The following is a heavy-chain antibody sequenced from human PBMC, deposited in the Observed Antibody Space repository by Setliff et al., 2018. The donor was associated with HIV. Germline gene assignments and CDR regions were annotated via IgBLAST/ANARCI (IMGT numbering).Heavy chain of an antibody. D-gene: IGHD3-16*02. Sequence: ASVKVSCKVSGYTLTELSIHWVRQAPGKGLEWMGGFVPEHSETIYAQKFQGRVTMTEDTSTDTAFMELSGLTSEDTAVYYCATDPGRRITFGGVIVNPDYWGQGTMVTVSS. CDR2: FVPEHSET. CDR1: GYTLTELS. J-gene: IGHJ4*03. CDR3: ATDPGRRITFGGVIVNPDY. V-gene: IGHV1-24*01.